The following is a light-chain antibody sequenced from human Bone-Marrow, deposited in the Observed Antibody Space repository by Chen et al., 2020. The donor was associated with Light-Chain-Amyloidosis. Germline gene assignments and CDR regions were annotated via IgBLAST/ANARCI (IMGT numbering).Light chain of an antibody. CDR3: QVWDRSSDRPV. Sequence: SYVLTQPSSVSVAPGQTAPIACGGNNIGSTSVQWYQLTPGQAPLLVVYDDSDRPSGIPERFSGSNSGNTATLTISRVEAGDEADYYCQVWDRSSDRPVFGGGTKLTVL. CDR1: NIGSTS. V-gene: IGLV3-21*02. J-gene: IGLJ3*02. CDR2: DDS.